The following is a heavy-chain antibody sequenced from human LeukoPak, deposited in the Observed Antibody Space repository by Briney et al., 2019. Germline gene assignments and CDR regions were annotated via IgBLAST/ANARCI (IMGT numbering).Heavy chain of an antibody. CDR1: GGTFSSYA. CDR3: ARGLDYYDSSGCLQH. V-gene: IGHV1-69*05. J-gene: IGHJ1*01. Sequence: ASVKVSCKASGGTFSSYAISWVRQAPGQGLEWMGGIIPIFGTASYAQKFQGRVTMTRDTSTSTVYMELSSLRSEDTAVYYCARGLDYYDSSGCLQHWGQGTLVTVSS. CDR2: IIPIFGTA. D-gene: IGHD3-22*01.